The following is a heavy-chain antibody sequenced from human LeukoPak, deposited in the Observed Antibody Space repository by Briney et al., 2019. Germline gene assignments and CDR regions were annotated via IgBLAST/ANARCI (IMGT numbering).Heavy chain of an antibody. CDR2: ISAYNGFT. CDR3: ARDKAVTTEVTQHFQH. V-gene: IGHV1-18*01. J-gene: IGHJ1*01. Sequence: ASVKVSCKASGYTFTNYGFSWVRQAPGQGLEWMGWISAYNGFTDYAQKLQFRVTMTTDTSTSTAYMELRSLRSDDTAVYYCARDKAVTTEVTQHFQHWGQGTLVTVSS. D-gene: IGHD4-23*01. CDR1: GYTFTNYG.